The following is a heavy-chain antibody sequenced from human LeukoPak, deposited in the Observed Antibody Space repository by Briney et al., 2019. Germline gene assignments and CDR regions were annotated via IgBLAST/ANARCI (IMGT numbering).Heavy chain of an antibody. CDR3: ARDIIPLYYDFWSGYYGAFDI. CDR1: GGSISSYY. Sequence: SETLSLTCTVSGGSISSYYWSWIRQPPGKGLEWIGSIYYSGSTYYNPSLKSRVTISVDTSKNQFSLKLSSVTAADTAVYYCARDIIPLYYDFWSGYYGAFDIWGQGTMVTVSS. CDR2: IYYSGST. J-gene: IGHJ3*02. D-gene: IGHD3-3*01. V-gene: IGHV4-39*07.